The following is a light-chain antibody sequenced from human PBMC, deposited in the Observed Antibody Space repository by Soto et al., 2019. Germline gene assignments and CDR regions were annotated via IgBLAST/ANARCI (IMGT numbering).Light chain of an antibody. CDR3: QKYNSVPLT. Sequence: DIQMTQSPSTLSGSVGDRVTITCRASQTISSWLAWYQQKPGKVPKLLIYAASTLQSGVPPRFSGSGSGTDFILTISSLQPEDVATYYCQKYNSVPLTFGGGTKVDIK. J-gene: IGKJ4*01. CDR2: AAS. CDR1: QTISSW. V-gene: IGKV1-27*01.